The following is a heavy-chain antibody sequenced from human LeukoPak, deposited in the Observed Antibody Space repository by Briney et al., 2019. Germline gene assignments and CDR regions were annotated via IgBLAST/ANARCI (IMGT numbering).Heavy chain of an antibody. D-gene: IGHD3-10*01. V-gene: IGHV3-23*01. Sequence: WGSLRLSCAASGFTFSSYAMSWVRQAPGKGLEWVSTISYSGGSTYYADSVKGRFAISRDSSKNTLYLQMNGLRGEDTAVYYCAKDDGGSPPDAFDIWGQGTLVTVSS. J-gene: IGHJ3*02. CDR2: ISYSGGST. CDR1: GFTFSSYA. CDR3: AKDDGGSPPDAFDI.